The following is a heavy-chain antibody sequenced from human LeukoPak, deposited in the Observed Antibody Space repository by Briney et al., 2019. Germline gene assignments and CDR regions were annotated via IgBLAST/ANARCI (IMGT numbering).Heavy chain of an antibody. D-gene: IGHD1-7*01. J-gene: IGHJ4*02. V-gene: IGHV4-34*01. CDR1: GGSFSGYY. Sequence: PSETLSLTCAVYGGSFSGYYWSWIRQPPGKGLEWIGEINHSGSTNYNPSLKSRVTMSVDTSKNQFSLKLNSVTAADTAVYYCASLANWNYVYWGQGTLVTVSS. CDR2: INHSGST. CDR3: ASLANWNYVY.